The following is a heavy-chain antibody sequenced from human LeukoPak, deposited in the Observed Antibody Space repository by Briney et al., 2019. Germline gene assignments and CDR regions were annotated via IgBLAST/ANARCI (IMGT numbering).Heavy chain of an antibody. Sequence: SSETLSLTCTVSGGSISSYYWSWIRQPPGEGLEWIGYIYYSGSTNYNPSLKSRVTMSLDTSKSQFSLKVSTVTAADTAVYYCARTPKPTPAYYFDYWGQGTLVTVSS. CDR1: GGSISSYY. CDR2: IYYSGST. V-gene: IGHV4-59*01. J-gene: IGHJ4*02. CDR3: ARTPKPTPAYYFDY.